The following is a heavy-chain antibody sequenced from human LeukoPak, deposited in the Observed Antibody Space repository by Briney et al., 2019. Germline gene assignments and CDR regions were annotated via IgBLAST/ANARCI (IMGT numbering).Heavy chain of an antibody. CDR2: ISYDGSNK. D-gene: IGHD3-10*01. J-gene: IGHJ4*02. CDR3: ARDIHYYGSGSYQNY. V-gene: IGHV3-30-3*01. Sequence: PGRSLRLSCAASGFTFSSYAMHWVRQAPGKGLEWVAVISYDGSNKYYADSVKGRFTISRDNSKNTLYLQMNSLRAEDTAVYYCARDIHYYGSGSYQNYWGQGTLVTVSS. CDR1: GFTFSSYA.